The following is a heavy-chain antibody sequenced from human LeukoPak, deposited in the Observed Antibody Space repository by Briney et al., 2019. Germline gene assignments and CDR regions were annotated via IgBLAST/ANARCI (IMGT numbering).Heavy chain of an antibody. CDR2: IKQDGSEK. J-gene: IGHJ6*02. Sequence: GGSLRLSCAASGFTFSNYWMSWVSQAPGKGLEWVANIKQDGSEKYYVDSVKGRFTISRDNAKNSLYLQMNSLRAEDTAVYYCARALEYYDILTGYPYGMDVWGQGTTVTVSS. CDR1: GFTFSNYW. V-gene: IGHV3-7*03. CDR3: ARALEYYDILTGYPYGMDV. D-gene: IGHD3-9*01.